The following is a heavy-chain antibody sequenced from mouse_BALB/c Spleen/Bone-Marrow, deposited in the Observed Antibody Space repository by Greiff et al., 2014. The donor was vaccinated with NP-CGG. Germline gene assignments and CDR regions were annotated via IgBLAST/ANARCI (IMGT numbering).Heavy chain of an antibody. CDR3: ARSPY. V-gene: IGHV1-9*01. Sequence: VQLQQSGAGLMKPGASVKISCKATGYTFNSYWIEWVKQRPGHGLEWIGEILPGSGITNYNEKFKVKATFNADTSSNTAYMQLSSLTSEDSAVYYCARSPYWGQGTLVTVPA. CDR1: GYTFNSYW. J-gene: IGHJ3*01. CDR2: ILPGSGIT.